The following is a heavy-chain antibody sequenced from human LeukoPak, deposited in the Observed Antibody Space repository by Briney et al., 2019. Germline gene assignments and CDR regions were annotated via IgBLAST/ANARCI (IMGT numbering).Heavy chain of an antibody. V-gene: IGHV1-8*01. CDR2: MNPNSGFT. Sequence: ASVKVSCKASGYAFTSLDINWVRQATGQGLEWMGWMNPNSGFTGSAQKFQGRLTMTRDTSISTAYMELTSLTSEDTAMYYCARVASSADYWGQGTPVTVSS. J-gene: IGHJ4*02. CDR1: GYAFTSLD. D-gene: IGHD6-19*01. CDR3: ARVASSADY.